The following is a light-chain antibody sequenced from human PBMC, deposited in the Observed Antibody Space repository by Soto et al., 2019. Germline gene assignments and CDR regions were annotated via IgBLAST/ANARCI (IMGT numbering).Light chain of an antibody. J-gene: IGKJ1*01. V-gene: IGKV1-17*01. Sequence: DIQMTQSPSSLSASVGDRVTITCRPSQVISNHLVWYQQKPGKAPKRLMSTESSLESGVPSRFSGTGSGTEFTLTITSLQAEDFATYYCVHHNTYPLAFGQGTKVDIK. CDR2: TES. CDR1: QVISNH. CDR3: VHHNTYPLA.